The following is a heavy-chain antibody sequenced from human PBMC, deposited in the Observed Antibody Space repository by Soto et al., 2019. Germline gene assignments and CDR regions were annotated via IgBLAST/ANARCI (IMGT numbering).Heavy chain of an antibody. V-gene: IGHV3-30-3*01. D-gene: IGHD6-13*01. CDR3: ARDLQQMDYYYYGMDV. CDR1: GFTFNKYP. CDR2: ITYDGSRQ. Sequence: QVQLVESGGGVVQPGRSLRLSCAASGFTFNKYPVHWIRQAPGRGLEWVAVITYDGSRQYYADSVKGRFTISRDDSNNTLYLPMNSLRLEDTDVYFCARDLQQMDYYYYGMDVWGQGTTVTVSS. J-gene: IGHJ6*02.